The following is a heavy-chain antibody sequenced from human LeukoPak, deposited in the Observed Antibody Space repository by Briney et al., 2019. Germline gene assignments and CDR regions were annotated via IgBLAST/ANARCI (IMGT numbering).Heavy chain of an antibody. J-gene: IGHJ5*02. V-gene: IGHV1-24*01. CDR2: FDPEDGET. Sequence: ASVKVSCKVSGYTLTELSMHWVRQAPGKELEWMGGFDPEDGETIYAQKFQGRVTMTEDTSTDTAYMELSSLRSEDTAMYYCASRGPYYDFWSGYPGLNWFDPWGQGTLVTVSS. D-gene: IGHD3-3*01. CDR1: GYTLTELS. CDR3: ASRGPYYDFWSGYPGLNWFDP.